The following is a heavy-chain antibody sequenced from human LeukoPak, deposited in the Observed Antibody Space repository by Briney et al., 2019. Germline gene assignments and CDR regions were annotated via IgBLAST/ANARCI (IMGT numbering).Heavy chain of an antibody. Sequence: GGSLRLSCAASGFTFSDASMNWVRQAPGKGLEWVGRIKRKINGGTIDYAAPVKGRFTTSRDDSKNTLYLQMDSLRAEDTAVYYCAKDLGGSSPRGYYYGMDVWGQGTTVTVSS. CDR1: GFTFSDAS. CDR2: IKRKINGGTI. CDR3: AKDLGGSSPRGYYYGMDV. V-gene: IGHV3-15*07. J-gene: IGHJ6*02. D-gene: IGHD1-26*01.